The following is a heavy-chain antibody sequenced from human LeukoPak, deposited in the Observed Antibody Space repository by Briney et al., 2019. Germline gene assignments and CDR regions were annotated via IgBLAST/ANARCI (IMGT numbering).Heavy chain of an antibody. V-gene: IGHV4-39*07. CDR1: GDSLRKSTFY. Sequence: SETLSLTCTVSGDSLRKSTFYWVWIRQPPGKGLEWIGSIYYSGGADYNPSLQSRVTISVDTSKNEFSLRLSSVTAADTAAYFCARENWRSKSIDFDSWGQGTLVTVSS. CDR2: IYYSGGA. D-gene: IGHD6-6*01. CDR3: ARENWRSKSIDFDS. J-gene: IGHJ4*02.